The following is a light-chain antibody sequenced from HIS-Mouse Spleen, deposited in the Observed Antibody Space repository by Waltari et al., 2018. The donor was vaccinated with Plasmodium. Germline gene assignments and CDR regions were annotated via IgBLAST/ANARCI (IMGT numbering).Light chain of an antibody. J-gene: IGLJ3*02. Sequence: QPVLTQPPSSSASPGESARLTCTLPSDINVGSYNIYTYQQKPGSPPRYLLSYYADSDKGQGSGVPSRFSGSKDASANTGILLISGFQSEDEADYYCMIWPSNASGVFGGGTKLTVL. CDR3: MIWPSNASGV. CDR2: YYADSDK. CDR1: SDINVGSYN. V-gene: IGLV5-37*01.